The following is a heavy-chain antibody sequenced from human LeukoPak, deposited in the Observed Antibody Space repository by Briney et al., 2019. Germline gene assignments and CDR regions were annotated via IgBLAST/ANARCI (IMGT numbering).Heavy chain of an antibody. CDR3: ARDRGGSYYHGPYVDY. V-gene: IGHV1-18*01. D-gene: IGHD1-26*01. CDR2: ISAYNGNT. Sequence: ASVNVSCKASGYTFTSYGISWVRQAPGQGLEWMGWISAYNGNTNYAQKLQGRVTMTTDTSTSTAYMELRSLRSDDTAVYYCARDRGGSYYHGPYVDYWGQGTLVTVSS. J-gene: IGHJ4*02. CDR1: GYTFTSYG.